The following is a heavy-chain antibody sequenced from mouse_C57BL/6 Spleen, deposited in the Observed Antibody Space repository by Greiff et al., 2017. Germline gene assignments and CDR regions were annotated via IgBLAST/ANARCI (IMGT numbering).Heavy chain of an antibody. V-gene: IGHV3-6*01. CDR3: AREDYRGDY. CDR1: GYSITSGYY. Sequence: DVQLVESGPGLVKPSQSLSLTCSVTGYSITSGYYWNWIRQFPGNKLEWMGYISYDGSNNYNPSLKNRISITRDTSKNQFFLKLNSVTTEDTATYYCAREDYRGDYWGQGTTLTVSS. CDR2: ISYDGSN. J-gene: IGHJ2*01. D-gene: IGHD1-1*02.